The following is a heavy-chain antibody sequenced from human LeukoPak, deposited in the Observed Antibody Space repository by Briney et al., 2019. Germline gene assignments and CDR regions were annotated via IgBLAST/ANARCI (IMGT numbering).Heavy chain of an antibody. CDR2: INHSGST. Sequence: SETLSLTCAVYGGSFSGYYWSWIRQPPGKGLEWIGEINHSGSTNYNPSLKSRVTISVDTSKNQFSLKLSSVTAADTAVYYCARGVARFDPWGKGTLVTVSS. CDR3: ARGVARFDP. CDR1: GGSFSGYY. J-gene: IGHJ5*02. V-gene: IGHV4-34*01.